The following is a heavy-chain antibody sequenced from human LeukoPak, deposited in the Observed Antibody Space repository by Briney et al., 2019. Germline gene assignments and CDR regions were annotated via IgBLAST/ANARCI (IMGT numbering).Heavy chain of an antibody. J-gene: IGHJ4*02. V-gene: IGHV3-7*01. Sequence: GGSLRLSCVVSGFTFNRCWMNWVRQAPGKGLEWVAHINPDGRDTYYVDSVKGRFTISRDNAQNSMYLQMNSLRAEDTAVYYCARGVPYDSWSGPHYSDYWGQGTLVTVSS. CDR3: ARGVPYDSWSGPHYSDY. D-gene: IGHD3-3*01. CDR2: INPDGRDT. CDR1: GFTFNRCW.